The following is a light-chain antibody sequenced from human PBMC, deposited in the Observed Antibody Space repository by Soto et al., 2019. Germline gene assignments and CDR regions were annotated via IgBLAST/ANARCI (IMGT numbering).Light chain of an antibody. Sequence: ENVLTRSPGTLSLSPGERATLSCRASQTVGNRQLAWYQQKTGQAPRLLIYGASSRATGIPDRFSGSGSGTDFTLTISRLEPEDFAVYYCQQYHRTHTFGQGTKLEIK. J-gene: IGKJ2*01. V-gene: IGKV3-20*01. CDR2: GAS. CDR1: QTVGNRQ. CDR3: QQYHRTHT.